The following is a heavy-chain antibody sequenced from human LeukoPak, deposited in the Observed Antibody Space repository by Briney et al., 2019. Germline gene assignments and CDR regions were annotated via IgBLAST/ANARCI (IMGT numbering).Heavy chain of an antibody. J-gene: IGHJ4*02. CDR3: AKGYSNPSHFVY. CDR1: GLTFSGYA. D-gene: IGHD4-11*01. V-gene: IGHV3-23*01. Sequence: PGGSLRLSCAASGLTFSGYAMSWVRQAPGKGLDWVSTISGGGTYTYYADSVKGRFTISRDDSKNTLYLQMNSLRAEDTAVYYCAKGYSNPSHFVYWGQGALVTVSS. CDR2: ISGGGTYT.